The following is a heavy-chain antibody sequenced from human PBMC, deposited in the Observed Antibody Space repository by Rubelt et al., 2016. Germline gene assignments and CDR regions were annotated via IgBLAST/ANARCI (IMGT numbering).Heavy chain of an antibody. Sequence: VQLQQWGAGLLKPSESPSLTCAVYGGSFSGYYWSWIRQPPGKGLEWIGEINHSGSTNYNPSLKSRVTISVDTSKNQFSLKLSSVTAADTAVYSCASQSSSGWYAFDIWGQGTMVTVSS. D-gene: IGHD6-19*01. V-gene: IGHV4-34*01. CDR3: ASQSSSGWYAFDI. CDR1: GGSFSGYY. J-gene: IGHJ3*02. CDR2: INHSGST.